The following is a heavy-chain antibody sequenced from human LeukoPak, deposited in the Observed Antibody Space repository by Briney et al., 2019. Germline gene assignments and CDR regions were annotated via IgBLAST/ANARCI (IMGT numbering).Heavy chain of an antibody. CDR1: GFTFSDYW. J-gene: IGHJ4*02. CDR2: IKQDGGET. D-gene: IGHD1-26*01. CDR3: ARGRGGGNYRVAYFDY. Sequence: GGSLRLSCADSGFTFSDYWMNWVRQAPGKELEWVANIKQDGGETYYADSVKGRFTISRDNAKNSVFLQMNSLRADDTAVYYCARGRGGGNYRVAYFDYWGQGTLVTVSS. V-gene: IGHV3-7*03.